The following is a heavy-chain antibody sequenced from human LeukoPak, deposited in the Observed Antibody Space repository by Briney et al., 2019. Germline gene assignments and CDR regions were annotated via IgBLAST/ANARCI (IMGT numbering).Heavy chain of an antibody. V-gene: IGHV3-23*01. CDR2: IVGSGGIT. D-gene: IGHD6-19*01. Sequence: GGSLRLSCAASGFSVSDNSMSWVRQPPGKGLEWVSGIVGSGGITYYADSVQGRFTISRDNSKNTVYLQMNSLRDEDTAIYYCAKTTVGYSSGRYPGWPADSWGQGAPVIVSS. CDR1: GFSVSDNS. CDR3: AKTTVGYSSGRYPGWPADS. J-gene: IGHJ4*02.